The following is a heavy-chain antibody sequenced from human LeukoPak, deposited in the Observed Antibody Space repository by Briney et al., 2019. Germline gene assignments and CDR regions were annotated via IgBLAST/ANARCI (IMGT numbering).Heavy chain of an antibody. J-gene: IGHJ4*02. Sequence: SVKVSCKASGGTFSSYAISWVRQAPGQGLEWMGGIIPIFGTANYAQKFQGRVTITAGKSTSTAYMELSSLRSEDTAVYYCAIRPTTVTTFYFDYWGQGTLVTVSS. D-gene: IGHD4-17*01. CDR3: AIRPTTVTTFYFDY. CDR1: GGTFSSYA. V-gene: IGHV1-69*06. CDR2: IIPIFGTA.